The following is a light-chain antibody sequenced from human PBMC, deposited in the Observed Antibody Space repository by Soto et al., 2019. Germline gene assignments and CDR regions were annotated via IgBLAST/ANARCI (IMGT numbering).Light chain of an antibody. CDR2: DAS. J-gene: IGKJ2*01. CDR1: QSISSW. CDR3: QQYNRYNPYT. Sequence: DIQMTQSPSTLSASIGDRVTITCRASQSISSWLAWYQQKPGKAPKLLIFDASILESGVPSRFSGSGSGTEFTLTISSLQPDDFATYYCQQYNRYNPYTFGQGTKLEIK. V-gene: IGKV1-5*01.